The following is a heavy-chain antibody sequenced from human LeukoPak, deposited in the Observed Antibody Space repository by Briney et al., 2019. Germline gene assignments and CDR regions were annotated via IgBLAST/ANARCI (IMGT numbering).Heavy chain of an antibody. V-gene: IGHV1-8*02. Sequence: GASVKVSCKASGYTFTSYVSNWVRQATGRGLEWMGWMNPNSGNTGYAQKFQGRVTMTRNTSISTAYMELSSLRSEDTAVYYCARVPYYYGSGTPRYFDYWGQGTLVTVSS. CDR2: MNPNSGNT. J-gene: IGHJ4*02. CDR3: ARVPYYYGSGTPRYFDY. D-gene: IGHD3-10*01. CDR1: GYTFTSYV.